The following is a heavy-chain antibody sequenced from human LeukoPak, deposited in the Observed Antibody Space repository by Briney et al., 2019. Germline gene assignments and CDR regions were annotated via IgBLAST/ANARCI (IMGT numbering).Heavy chain of an antibody. V-gene: IGHV4-59*01. Sequence: SETLSLTCTVSGGSISSYYWSWIRQPPGKGLEWIGYVYYSGSTSYNPSLKCRVTISVDTSKNQFSLKLSSVTAADTAVYFCTRVLMGSCSRTSCYSGRYFDYWGQGTLVTVSS. CDR3: TRVLMGSCSRTSCYSGRYFDY. CDR1: GGSISSYY. D-gene: IGHD2-2*02. J-gene: IGHJ4*02. CDR2: VYYSGST.